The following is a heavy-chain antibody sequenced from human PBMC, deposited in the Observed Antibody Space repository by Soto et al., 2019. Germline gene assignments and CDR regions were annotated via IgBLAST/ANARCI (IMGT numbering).Heavy chain of an antibody. V-gene: IGHV3-74*01. CDR3: ARGFYYNDNSGTWTFDY. J-gene: IGHJ4*02. Sequence: EVQLVESGGGLVQPGGSLRLSCVDSGFTFSEDWMHWVRQAPGKGLVWVSRVNSDGSSTSYADSVKGRFTISRDNAKNTLYLQMNSLGAEDTAVYYCARGFYYNDNSGTWTFDYWGQGTLVTVSS. CDR2: VNSDGSST. D-gene: IGHD3-22*01. CDR1: GFTFSEDW.